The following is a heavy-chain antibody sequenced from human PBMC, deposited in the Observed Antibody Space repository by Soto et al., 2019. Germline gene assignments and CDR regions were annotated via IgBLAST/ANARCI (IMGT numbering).Heavy chain of an antibody. Sequence: TSETLSLTCTVSGGSISSYYWSWIRQPPGKGLEWIGYIYYSGSTNYNPSLKSRVTISVDTSKNQFSLKLNSVTAADTAVYYCAKGGGDYGSGSYPFWYWGQGTLVTVSS. CDR3: AKGGGDYGSGSYPFWY. J-gene: IGHJ4*02. V-gene: IGHV4-59*01. D-gene: IGHD3-10*01. CDR1: GGSISSYY. CDR2: IYYSGST.